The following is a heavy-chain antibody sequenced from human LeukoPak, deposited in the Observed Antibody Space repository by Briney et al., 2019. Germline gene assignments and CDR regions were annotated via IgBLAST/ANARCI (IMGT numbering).Heavy chain of an antibody. J-gene: IGHJ6*02. CDR3: ARDERYCSSTSCGSYGMDV. Sequence: GGSLRLSCAASGFTFSSYWMSWVRQAPGKGLEWVANVKQDGSEKYYVDSVKGRFTISRDNAKNSLYLQMNSLRAEDTAVYYCARDERYCSSTSCGSYGMDVWGQGTTVTVSS. CDR2: VKQDGSEK. D-gene: IGHD2-2*01. V-gene: IGHV3-7*01. CDR1: GFTFSSYW.